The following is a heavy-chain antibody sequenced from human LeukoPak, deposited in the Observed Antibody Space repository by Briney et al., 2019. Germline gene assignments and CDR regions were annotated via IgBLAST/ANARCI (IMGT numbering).Heavy chain of an antibody. CDR2: INPNSGGT. J-gene: IGHJ5*02. Sequence: VASVKVSCKASGGTFSSYAISWVRQAPGQGLEWMGWINPNSGGTNYAQKFQGRVTMTRDTSISTAYMELSRLRSDDTAVYYCARTVVYYGDSTHWFDPWGQGTLVTVSS. D-gene: IGHD4-17*01. CDR3: ARTVVYYGDSTHWFDP. CDR1: GGTFSSYA. V-gene: IGHV1-2*02.